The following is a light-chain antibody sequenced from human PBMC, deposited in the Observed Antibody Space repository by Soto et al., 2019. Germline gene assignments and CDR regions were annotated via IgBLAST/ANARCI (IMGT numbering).Light chain of an antibody. CDR3: QQYNSYSWT. CDR2: DAS. Sequence: DIQMTQSPSTLSASVGDRVTITCRASQSISSWLAWYQQKPGKAPKLLIYDASSLESGVPSRFXXXXSXXXXTLTISSLQPDDFATYYCQQYNSYSWTFGQGTKVEIK. V-gene: IGKV1-5*01. J-gene: IGKJ1*01. CDR1: QSISSW.